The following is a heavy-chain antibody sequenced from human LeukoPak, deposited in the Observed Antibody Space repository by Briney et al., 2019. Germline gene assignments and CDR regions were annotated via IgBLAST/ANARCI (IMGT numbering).Heavy chain of an antibody. Sequence: PSETLSLTCTVSGGSISSGGYYWSWIRQPPGKGLEWIGYIYHSGSTYYNPSLKSRVTISVDRSKNQFSLKLSSVTAADTAVYYCAREGSSWDPLDYWGQGTLVTVSS. V-gene: IGHV4-30-2*01. CDR2: IYHSGST. CDR1: GGSISSGGYY. J-gene: IGHJ4*02. CDR3: AREGSSWDPLDY. D-gene: IGHD6-13*01.